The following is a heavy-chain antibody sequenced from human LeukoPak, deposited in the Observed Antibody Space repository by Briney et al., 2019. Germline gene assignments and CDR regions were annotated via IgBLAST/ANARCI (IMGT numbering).Heavy chain of an antibody. V-gene: IGHV3-74*01. CDR3: ARLQTLAEGY. CDR1: GFTVSSNY. J-gene: IGHJ4*02. Sequence: PGGSLRLSCAASGFTVSSNYMSWVRQAPGKGLVWVSRINSDGSTTNYADSVKGRFTISRDNAKNTLYLQMNSLRAEDTAVYYCARLQTLAEGYWGQGTLVTVSS. CDR2: INSDGSTT. D-gene: IGHD3-3*02.